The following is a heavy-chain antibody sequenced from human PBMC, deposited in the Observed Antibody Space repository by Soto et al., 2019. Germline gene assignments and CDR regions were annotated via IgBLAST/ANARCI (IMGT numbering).Heavy chain of an antibody. V-gene: IGHV3-33*01. J-gene: IGHJ6*03. Sequence: SLRLSCAASGFTFSSYGMHWVRQAPGKGLEWVAVIWYDGSNKYYADSVKGRFTISRDNSKNTLYLQMNSLRAEDTAVYYCARVPGYCSSTSCSDYYYYYYMDVWGKGTTVTVSS. CDR1: GFTFSSYG. CDR3: ARVPGYCSSTSCSDYYYYYYMDV. CDR2: IWYDGSNK. D-gene: IGHD2-2*03.